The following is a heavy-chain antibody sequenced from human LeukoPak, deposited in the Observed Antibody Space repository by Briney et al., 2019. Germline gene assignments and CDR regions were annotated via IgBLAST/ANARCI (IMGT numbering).Heavy chain of an antibody. Sequence: GGSLRLSCAASGFAFSSYAIHWVRQAQGKGLEWVAVISYDGTYKYYADSVKGRFTISRDNSKNTLYLQMNSLRAEDTAVYYCAREDSGSYSDAFDIWGQGTMVTVSS. J-gene: IGHJ3*02. D-gene: IGHD1-26*01. CDR3: AREDSGSYSDAFDI. V-gene: IGHV3-30*14. CDR1: GFAFSSYA. CDR2: ISYDGTYK.